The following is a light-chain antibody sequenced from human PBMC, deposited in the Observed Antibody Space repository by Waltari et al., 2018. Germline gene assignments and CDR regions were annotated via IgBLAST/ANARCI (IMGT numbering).Light chain of an antibody. CDR2: GAS. CDR1: QSVSRSN. Sequence: DIVLTQSPGTLSLSPGERATLLCRASQSVSRSNLAWCQQKPGQAPRLLIYGASNRATGVPDRFSASGSGTDFTLTISRLEPEDFAMYYCQQYGSSPPAWTFGQGTKVEIK. J-gene: IGKJ1*01. CDR3: QQYGSSPPAWT. V-gene: IGKV3-20*01.